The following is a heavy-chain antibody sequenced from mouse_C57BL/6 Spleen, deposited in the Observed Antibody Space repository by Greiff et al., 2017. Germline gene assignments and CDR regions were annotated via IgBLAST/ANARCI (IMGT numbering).Heavy chain of an antibody. V-gene: IGHV14-2*01. J-gene: IGHJ3*01. Sequence: VQLQQSGAELVKPGASVKLSCTASGFNIKDYYMHWVKQRTEQGLEWIGRIDPEDGEPKYAPKFKGKATITADTSSNNSYLQLISLTSDDTAVYYFARYYYDYYGFAYWGQGTLVTVSA. CDR3: ARYYYDYYGFAY. CDR1: GFNIKDYY. D-gene: IGHD2-4*01. CDR2: IDPEDGEP.